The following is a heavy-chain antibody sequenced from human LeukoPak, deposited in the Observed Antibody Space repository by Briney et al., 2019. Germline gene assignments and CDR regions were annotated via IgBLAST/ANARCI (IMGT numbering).Heavy chain of an antibody. CDR2: MNPNSGDT. CDR1: GYTFTNYD. CDR3: ARDYHGSGSLTTFDY. D-gene: IGHD3-10*01. Sequence: ASVKVSCKASGYTFTNYDINWVRQATGQGLEWMGWMNPNSGDTGYAQKFQGRVTMTRNTSISTAYMELSSLRSQDTAVYYCARDYHGSGSLTTFDYWGQGTLVTVSS. J-gene: IGHJ4*02. V-gene: IGHV1-8*01.